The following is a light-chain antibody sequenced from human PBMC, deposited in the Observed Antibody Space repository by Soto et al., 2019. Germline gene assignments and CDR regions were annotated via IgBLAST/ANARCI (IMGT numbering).Light chain of an antibody. CDR3: QKYNSAPLT. J-gene: IGKJ4*01. V-gene: IGKV1-5*01. Sequence: DIQMTQSPSTLSASVGDRVIISCRASQSISNWLAWYQQKPGKAPKLLIYEASSLESGVPSRFSGSGSGTEFTLTISSLQPEDVATYYCQKYNSAPLTFGGGTKVDI. CDR1: QSISNW. CDR2: EAS.